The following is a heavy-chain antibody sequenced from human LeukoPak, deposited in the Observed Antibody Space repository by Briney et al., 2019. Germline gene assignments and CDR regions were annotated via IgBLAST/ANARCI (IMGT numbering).Heavy chain of an antibody. J-gene: IGHJ6*02. CDR2: ISWNSGSI. D-gene: IGHD5/OR15-5a*01. V-gene: IGHV3-9*01. Sequence: GGSLRLSCAASGFTFSSYAMSWVRQAPGKGLEWVSGISWNSGSIGYADSVKGRVTISRDNAKNSLYLQMNSLRAEDTALYYCAKDVRVRVYGLYGMDVWGQGTTVTVSS. CDR1: GFTFSSYA. CDR3: AKDVRVRVYGLYGMDV.